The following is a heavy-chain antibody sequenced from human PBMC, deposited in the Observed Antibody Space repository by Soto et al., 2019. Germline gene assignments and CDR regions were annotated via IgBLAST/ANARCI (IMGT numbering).Heavy chain of an antibody. CDR3: ARALGPAAGHNWFDP. V-gene: IGHV4-31*03. CDR2: IYYSGST. CDR1: GGSISSGGYY. J-gene: IGHJ5*02. D-gene: IGHD6-13*01. Sequence: SETLSLTCSVSGGSISSGGYYWSWIRQHPGKGLEWIGYIYYSGSTYYNPSLKSRVTISVDTSKNQFSLKLSSVTAADTAVYYCARALGPAAGHNWFDPWGQGTLVTVSS.